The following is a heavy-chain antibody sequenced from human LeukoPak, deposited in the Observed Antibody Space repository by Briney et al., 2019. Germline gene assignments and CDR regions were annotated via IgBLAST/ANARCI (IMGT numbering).Heavy chain of an antibody. J-gene: IGHJ4*02. CDR3: ARTAARRFDY. V-gene: IGHV1-46*01. D-gene: IGHD6-6*01. CDR1: GYTLTELS. CDR2: INPTGGST. Sequence: ASVKVSCKVSGYTLTELSMHWVRQAPGQGLEWMGIINPTGGSTTYAQKFQGRVTMTRDTSTSTVYMELSSLRSDDTAVYYCARTAARRFDYWGQGTLVTVSS.